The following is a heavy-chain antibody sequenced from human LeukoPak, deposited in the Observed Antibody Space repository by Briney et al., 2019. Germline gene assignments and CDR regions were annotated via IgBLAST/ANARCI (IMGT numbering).Heavy chain of an antibody. V-gene: IGHV4-39*01. CDR2: IYYSGST. Sequence: PETLSLTCTVSGGSISSSSYYWGWIRQPPGKGLEWIGSIYYSGSTYYNPSLKSRVTISVDTSKNQFSLKLSSVTAADTAVYYCARQHTMIVELWGQGTLVTVSS. D-gene: IGHD3-22*01. CDR3: ARQHTMIVEL. J-gene: IGHJ4*02. CDR1: GGSISSSSYY.